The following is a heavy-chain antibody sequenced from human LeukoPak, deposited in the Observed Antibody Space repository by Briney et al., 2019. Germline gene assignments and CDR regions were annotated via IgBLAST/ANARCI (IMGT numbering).Heavy chain of an antibody. CDR2: INPKSGVT. J-gene: IGHJ4*02. D-gene: IGHD4-17*01. CDR3: ARQHDYGDYVGAY. V-gene: IGHV1-2*02. CDR1: GYTFTGYY. Sequence: GASVKVSCKASGYTFTGYYMHWVRQAPGQGLEWMGWINPKSGVTTYAQKFQGRVTMTRDTSISTAYMELSRLRSDDTAVYYCARQHDYGDYVGAYWGQGTPVTVSS.